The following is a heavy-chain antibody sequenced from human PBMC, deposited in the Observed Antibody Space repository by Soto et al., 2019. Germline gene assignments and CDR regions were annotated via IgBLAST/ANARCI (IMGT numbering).Heavy chain of an antibody. CDR2: ISAYNGNT. Sequence: ASVKVSCKASGYTFTSYGISWVRQAPGQGLAWMGWISAYNGNTNYAQKLQGRVTMTTDTSTSTAYMELRSLRSDDTAVYYCARNSDSYYYYGMDVWGQGTTVTVSS. D-gene: IGHD3-10*01. J-gene: IGHJ6*02. V-gene: IGHV1-18*01. CDR3: ARNSDSYYYYGMDV. CDR1: GYTFTSYG.